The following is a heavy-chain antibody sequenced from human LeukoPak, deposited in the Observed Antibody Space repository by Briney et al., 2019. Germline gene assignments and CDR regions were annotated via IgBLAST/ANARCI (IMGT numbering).Heavy chain of an antibody. D-gene: IGHD3-10*01. Sequence: GGSLRLSCAASGFTFSSYAMSWVRQAPGEGLEWVSAISGSGGSTCYADSVKGRFTISRDNSKNTLYLQMNSLRAEDTAVYYCAKSKKTGITMVRGKTTYYFDYWGQGTLVTVSS. CDR1: GFTFSSYA. CDR2: ISGSGGST. V-gene: IGHV3-23*01. J-gene: IGHJ4*02. CDR3: AKSKKTGITMVRGKTTYYFDY.